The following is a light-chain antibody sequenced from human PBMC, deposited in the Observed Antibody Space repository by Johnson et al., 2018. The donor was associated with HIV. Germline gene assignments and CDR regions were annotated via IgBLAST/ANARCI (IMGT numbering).Light chain of an antibody. Sequence: QSVLTQPPSVSAAPGQKVTISCSGSSSNIGNNYVSWYQQLPGTAPKLLIYDNNKRPSGIPDPFSGSQSGTSATLGITGLQTGDEADYYCGTWDSSLSAFYVFGTGTKVTIL. CDR1: SSNIGNNY. CDR3: GTWDSSLSAFYV. V-gene: IGLV1-51*01. CDR2: DNN. J-gene: IGLJ1*01.